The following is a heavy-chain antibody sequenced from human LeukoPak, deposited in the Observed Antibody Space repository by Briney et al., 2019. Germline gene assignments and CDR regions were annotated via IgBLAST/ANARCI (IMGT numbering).Heavy chain of an antibody. CDR3: ARDPITMVRGLQLGFDP. Sequence: PGGSLRLSCAASGFTFRSFGMTWVRQAPGKGLEWASAISASGTIIYYADSVKGRFTISRDNAKNSLYLQMNSLRAEDTAVYYCARDPITMVRGLQLGFDPWGQGTQVTVSS. CDR2: ISASGTII. D-gene: IGHD3-10*01. J-gene: IGHJ5*02. V-gene: IGHV3-23*01. CDR1: GFTFRSFG.